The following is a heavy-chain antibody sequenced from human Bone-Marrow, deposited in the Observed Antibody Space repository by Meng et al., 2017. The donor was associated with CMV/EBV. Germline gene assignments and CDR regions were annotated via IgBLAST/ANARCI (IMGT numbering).Heavy chain of an antibody. J-gene: IGHJ4*02. CDR1: FTFSDAW. CDR2: IKSKAHGGTI. D-gene: IGHD5-12*01. Sequence: FTFSDAWMYWVRQAPGKGLEWVGRIKSKAHGGTIDYVAPVKGRFTISRDDSKNTVYLQMNSLKTEDTAVYYCARDLGRKSGYDASDYWGQGTLVTVSS. CDR3: ARDLGRKSGYDASDY. V-gene: IGHV3-15*01.